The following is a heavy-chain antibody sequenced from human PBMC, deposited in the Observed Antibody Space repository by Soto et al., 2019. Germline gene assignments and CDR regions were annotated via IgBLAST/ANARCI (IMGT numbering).Heavy chain of an antibody. D-gene: IGHD5-12*01. Sequence: PGGSLRLSCAAYGFTVSSNYMSWVRQAPGKGLEWVSVIYSGGSTYYADSVKGRFTISRDNSKNTLYLQMNSLRAEDTAVYYCGRAPRSGYFHFDIWGQRTMVTVSS. J-gene: IGHJ3*02. CDR3: GRAPRSGYFHFDI. CDR2: IYSGGST. CDR1: GFTVSSNY. V-gene: IGHV3-66*01.